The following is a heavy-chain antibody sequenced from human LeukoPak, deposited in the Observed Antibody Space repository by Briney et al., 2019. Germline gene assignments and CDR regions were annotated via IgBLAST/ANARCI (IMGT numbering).Heavy chain of an antibody. V-gene: IGHV1-2*02. J-gene: IGHJ6*03. CDR1: GYTFTGYY. Sequence: ASVMVSCKASGYTFTGYYMHWVRQAPGQGLEWMGWINPNSGGTNYAQKFQGRVTMTRDTSISTAYMELSRLRSDDTAVYYCARNSGYDYGYYYYMDVWGKGTTVTVSS. CDR2: INPNSGGT. CDR3: ARNSGYDYGYYYYMDV. D-gene: IGHD5-12*01.